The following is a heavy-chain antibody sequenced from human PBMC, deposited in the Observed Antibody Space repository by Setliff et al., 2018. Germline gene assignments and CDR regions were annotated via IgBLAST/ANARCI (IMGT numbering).Heavy chain of an antibody. D-gene: IGHD6-13*01. CDR2: IRSKANNYAT. CDR1: GFTFSGSA. J-gene: IGHJ6*03. V-gene: IGHV3-73*01. CDR3: ARGGGAPYSLAPYYHMDV. Sequence: GGSLRLSCAASGFTFSGSAMHWVRQASGKGLEWVGRIRSKANNYATAYAASLNGRFTISRDDSKNTAFLQMNSLKTEDTAVYYCARGGGAPYSLAPYYHMDVWGKGTTVTVSS.